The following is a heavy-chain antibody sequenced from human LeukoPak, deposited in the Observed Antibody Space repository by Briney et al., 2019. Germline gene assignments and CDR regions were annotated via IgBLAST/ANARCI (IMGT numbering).Heavy chain of an antibody. J-gene: IGHJ5*02. Sequence: SETLSLTCIVSGGSISSSSYYWGWIRQPPGKGLEWIGSIDYSGGTYFSPSLRSRVTLSVDTSKNQFSLNLISVTAADTAVYYCARGPSITIFEVVMYTWFDPWGQGTPVSVSS. D-gene: IGHD3-3*01. CDR2: IDYSGGT. CDR3: ARGPSITIFEVVMYTWFDP. CDR1: GGSISSSSYY. V-gene: IGHV4-39*07.